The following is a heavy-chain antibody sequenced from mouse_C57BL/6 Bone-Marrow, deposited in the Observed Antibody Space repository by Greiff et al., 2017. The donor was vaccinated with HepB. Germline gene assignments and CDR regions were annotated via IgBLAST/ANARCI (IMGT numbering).Heavy chain of an antibody. CDR1: GFSFNTYA. D-gene: IGHD1-1*01. CDR3: VRLLLRGYFDV. CDR2: IRSKSNNYAT. J-gene: IGHJ1*03. V-gene: IGHV10-1*01. Sequence: EVKLQQSGGGLVQPKGSLKLSCAASGFSFNTYAMNWVRQAPGKGLEWVARIRSKSNNYATYYADSVKDRFTISRDDSESMLYLQMNNLKTEDTAMYYCVRLLLRGYFDVWGTGTTVTVSS.